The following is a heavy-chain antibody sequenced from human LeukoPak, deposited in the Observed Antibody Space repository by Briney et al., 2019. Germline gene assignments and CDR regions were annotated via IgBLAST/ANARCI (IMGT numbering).Heavy chain of an antibody. CDR1: GWSFIGYY. Sequence: SETLSLTCAVYGWSFIGYYWSWISQPPGKGLEWIGEINHSGSTNYNPSLKSRVTISVDTSKNQFSLKLCSVIAADTAVYYWARIVRYWGQGTLVTVSS. CDR2: INHSGST. V-gene: IGHV4-34*01. D-gene: IGHD2-8*01. CDR3: ARIVRY. J-gene: IGHJ4*02.